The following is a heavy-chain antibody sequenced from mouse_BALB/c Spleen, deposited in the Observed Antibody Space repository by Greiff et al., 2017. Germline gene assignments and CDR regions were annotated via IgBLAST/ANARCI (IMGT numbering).Heavy chain of an antibody. V-gene: IGHV2-6-2*01. D-gene: IGHD1-1*01. Sequence: QVQLKQSGPDLVAPSQSLSITCTVSGFSLTSYGVHWVRQPPGKGLEWLVVIWSDGSTTYNSALKSRLSISKDNSKSQVFLKMNSLQTDDTAMYYCARHDYGSSCFDYWGQGTTLTVSS. CDR2: IWSDGST. J-gene: IGHJ2*01. CDR1: GFSLTSYG. CDR3: ARHDYGSSCFDY.